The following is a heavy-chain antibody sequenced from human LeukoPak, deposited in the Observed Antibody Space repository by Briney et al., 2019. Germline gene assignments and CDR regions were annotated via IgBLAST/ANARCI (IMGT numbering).Heavy chain of an antibody. CDR2: IIPIFGTA. CDR1: GGTYSSYA. V-gene: IGHV1-69*05. Sequence: ASVTVSFKASGGTYSSYAISWVRQAPGQGLEWMGGIIPIFGTANNAQKFQGRVTITTDESTSTAYMELSSLRSEDTAAYYCATPRGYCSSTSCYNDDYYYYMDVWGKGATVTVSS. CDR3: ATPRGYCSSTSCYNDDYYYYMDV. D-gene: IGHD2-2*02. J-gene: IGHJ6*03.